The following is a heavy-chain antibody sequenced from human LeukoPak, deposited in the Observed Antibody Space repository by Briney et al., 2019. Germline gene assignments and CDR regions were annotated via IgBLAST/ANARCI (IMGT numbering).Heavy chain of an antibody. J-gene: IGHJ3*02. CDR3: ATDLFTIFGVVIRNAFDI. D-gene: IGHD3-3*01. CDR1: GGTFSSYA. Sequence: GASVKVSCKASGGTFSSYAISWVRQAPGQGLEWMGWMNPNSGNTGYAQKFQGRVTMTEDTSTDTAYMELSSLRSEDTAVYYCATDLFTIFGVVIRNAFDIWGQGTMVTVSS. CDR2: MNPNSGNT. V-gene: IGHV1-8*02.